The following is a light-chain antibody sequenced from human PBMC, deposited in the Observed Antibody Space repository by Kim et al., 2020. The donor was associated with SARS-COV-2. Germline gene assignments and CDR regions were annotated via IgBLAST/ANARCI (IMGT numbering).Light chain of an antibody. Sequence: SIGDRVIISCRASQNIFTYLNWYQWRPGRAPRLLISGASSLHSGVPSRFSGSGSGTDFTLTISTLLPEDFATYYCQQSYSPTQITFGQGTRLEIE. V-gene: IGKV1-39*01. J-gene: IGKJ5*01. CDR1: QNIFTY. CDR3: QQSYSPTQIT. CDR2: GAS.